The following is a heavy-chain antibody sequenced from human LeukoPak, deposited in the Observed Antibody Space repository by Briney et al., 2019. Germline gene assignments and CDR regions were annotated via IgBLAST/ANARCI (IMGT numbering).Heavy chain of an antibody. D-gene: IGHD1-26*01. V-gene: IGHV4-39*07. CDR1: GGSTSSSSYY. CDR3: ARGFNKWSWAPADY. CDR2: IYYSGST. J-gene: IGHJ4*02. Sequence: SETLSLTYTVSGGSTSSSSYYWGWIRQPPGKGLEWIGSIYYSGSTYYNPSLKSRVTISVDTSKNQFSLKLSSVTAADTAVYYCARGFNKWSWAPADYWGQGTLVTVSS.